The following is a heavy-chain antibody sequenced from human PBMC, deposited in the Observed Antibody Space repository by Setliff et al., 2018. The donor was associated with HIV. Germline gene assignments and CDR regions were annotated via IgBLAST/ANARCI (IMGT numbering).Heavy chain of an antibody. Sequence: AGGSLRLSCAGSGSGGSGFTFSDYYMNWVRQAPGKGLEWVANIKQDGREKYYADSVKGRFTISRDNAKNSLYVQMSSLRAEDTAMYYCAREAAVGTYDHWGQGTLVTVSS. CDR1: GFTFSDYY. CDR2: IKQDGREK. D-gene: IGHD6-13*01. J-gene: IGHJ5*02. CDR3: AREAAVGTYDH. V-gene: IGHV3-7*01.